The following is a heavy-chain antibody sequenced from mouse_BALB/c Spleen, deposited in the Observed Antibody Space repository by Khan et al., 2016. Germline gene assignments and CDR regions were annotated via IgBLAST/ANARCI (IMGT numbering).Heavy chain of an antibody. V-gene: IGHV5-4*02. CDR3: GRDLNGYFDV. Sequence: EVQLQESGGGLVKPGGSLKLSCAASGFTFSDYYMYWVRQTPEKRLEWVATISDGGSYTYYPDSVKGRFTISRDNAKNNLYLQMSSLKSEDTAMYYCGRDLNGYFDVWGAGTTVTVSS. J-gene: IGHJ1*01. CDR1: GFTFSDYY. CDR2: ISDGGSYT.